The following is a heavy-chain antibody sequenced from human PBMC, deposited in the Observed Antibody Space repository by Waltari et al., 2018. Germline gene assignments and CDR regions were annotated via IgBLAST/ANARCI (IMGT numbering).Heavy chain of an antibody. CDR2: IYHSGRT. J-gene: IGHJ4*02. CDR3: ARNSGNYSFFY. D-gene: IGHD1-26*01. CDR1: GYSISSGYF. Sequence: QVQLQASGPGLVKPSETLSLTCAVSGYSISSGYFWGWIRQPPGKGLEWIGSIYHSGRTYYNPSLNSRVTISVDTSKNQFSLKLSSVTAADTAVYYCARNSGNYSFFYWGQGTLVTVSS. V-gene: IGHV4-38-2*01.